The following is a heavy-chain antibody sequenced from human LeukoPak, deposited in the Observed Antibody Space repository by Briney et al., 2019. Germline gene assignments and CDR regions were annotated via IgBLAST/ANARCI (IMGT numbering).Heavy chain of an antibody. CDR2: INPSGGST. V-gene: IGHV1-46*01. CDR1: GYTFTSYY. CDR3: ARGRLGYCSSTSCRGGY. D-gene: IGHD2-2*01. J-gene: IGHJ4*02. Sequence: ASVKVSCKASGYTFTSYYMHWVRQAPGQGLEWMGIINPSGGSTSYAQKFQGRVTMTRDTSTSTVYMELSSLRSEDTAVYYCARGRLGYCSSTSCRGGYWGQGTLVTVSS.